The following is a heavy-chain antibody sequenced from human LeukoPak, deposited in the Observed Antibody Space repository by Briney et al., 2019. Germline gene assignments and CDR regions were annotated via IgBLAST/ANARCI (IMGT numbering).Heavy chain of an antibody. J-gene: IGHJ4*02. CDR2: IIPIFGTA. Sequence: SVKVSCKASGGTFSSYAISWVRQAPGQGLEWMGGIIPIFGTANYAQKFQGRVTITTDESSSTAYMELSSLRSEDTAVYYCARAMTYYYDSSGYPFDYWGQGTLVTVSS. V-gene: IGHV1-69*05. CDR1: GGTFSSYA. CDR3: ARAMTYYYDSSGYPFDY. D-gene: IGHD3-22*01.